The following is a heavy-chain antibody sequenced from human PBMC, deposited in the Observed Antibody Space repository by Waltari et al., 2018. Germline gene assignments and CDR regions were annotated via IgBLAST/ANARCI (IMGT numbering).Heavy chain of an antibody. V-gene: IGHV4-38-2*01. D-gene: IGHD6-19*01. CDR1: GYSISSGYY. Sequence: QVQLQESGPGLVKPSETLSLTCAVSGYSISSGYYWGWIRQPPGKGLEWIGSIYHSGRPYHNPPLTSRATISVDTSKNQFALKLSSVTAADTAVYYCARSIAVAAPDDYWGQGTLVTVSS. CDR2: IYHSGRP. J-gene: IGHJ4*02. CDR3: ARSIAVAAPDDY.